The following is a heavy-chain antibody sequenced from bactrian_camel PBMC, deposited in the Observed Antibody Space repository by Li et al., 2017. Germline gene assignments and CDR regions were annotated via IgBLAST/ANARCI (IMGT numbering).Heavy chain of an antibody. V-gene: IGHV3S40*01. CDR3: AVPGGPFYHCTIVKGIAGSPTFGS. Sequence: DVQLVESGGGSVQAGEFLRLSCVGSGYTFEMYAMSWVRQAPGRALEWVSGITSFTYDTYYADSVKGRFTISKDNTRDTVWLQMNALKPEDTGTYYCAVPGGPFYHCTIVKGIAGSPTFGSWGKGTQVTVS. D-gene: IGHD5*01. J-gene: IGHJ6*01. CDR2: ITSFTYDT. CDR1: GYTFEMYA.